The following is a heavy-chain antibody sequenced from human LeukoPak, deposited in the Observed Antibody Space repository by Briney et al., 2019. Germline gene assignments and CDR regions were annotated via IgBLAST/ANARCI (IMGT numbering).Heavy chain of an antibody. CDR1: GGSINSYY. D-gene: IGHD3-16*02. CDR2: IYTSGST. V-gene: IGHV4-4*07. J-gene: IGHJ5*02. CDR3: ARNRGPNWFDP. Sequence: PSETLSLTCTVSGGSINSYYWSWIRQPAGKGLEWVGRIYTSGSTNYNPSLKRRGTLSVDTSKNQFSLKLSSVTAADTAVYYCARNRGPNWFDPWGQGTLVTVSS.